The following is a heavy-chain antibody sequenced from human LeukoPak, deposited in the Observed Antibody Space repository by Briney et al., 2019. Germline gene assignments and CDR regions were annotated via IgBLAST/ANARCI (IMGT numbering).Heavy chain of an antibody. D-gene: IGHD3-16*01. Sequence: GESLRLSCAASGFIFSNFGMSWIRQAPGKGLEWVSHISDVVAHTWYADSVKGRFIISRDNSNNRVFLQMNSLRPEDTALYYCAKDNYGGVYASWGQGTLVTVSS. CDR1: GFIFSNFG. J-gene: IGHJ5*02. V-gene: IGHV3-23*01. CDR3: AKDNYGGVYAS. CDR2: ISDVVAHT.